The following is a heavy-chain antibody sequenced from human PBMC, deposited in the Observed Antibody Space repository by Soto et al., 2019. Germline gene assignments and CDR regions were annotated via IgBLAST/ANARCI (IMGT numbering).Heavy chain of an antibody. CDR2: INHSGST. Sequence: VQLQQWGAGLLKPSETLYLTCAVYGGSFSGYYWSWIRQPPGKGLEWIVEINHSGSTNYNPSLKSRVTISVDTSKNQFSLKLSSVTAADTSVYYCARGNLTGRSKDRYYYYYYMDVWGKGTTVTVSS. CDR1: GGSFSGYY. J-gene: IGHJ6*03. V-gene: IGHV4-34*01. CDR3: ARGNLTGRSKDRYYYYYYMDV. D-gene: IGHD3-9*01.